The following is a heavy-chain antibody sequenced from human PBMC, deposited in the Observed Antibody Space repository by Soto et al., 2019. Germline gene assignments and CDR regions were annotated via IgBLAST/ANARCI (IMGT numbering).Heavy chain of an antibody. D-gene: IGHD6-13*01. J-gene: IGHJ4*02. CDR3: ARAGYSSSWYEDYFDY. CDR2: IYHSGST. Sequence: SETLSLTCAVSGGSISSSNWWSWVRQPPGKGLEWIGEIYHSGSTNYNPSLKSRVTISVDKSKNQFSLKLSSVTAADTAVYYCARAGYSSSWYEDYFDYWGQGTLVTVS. CDR1: GGSISSSNW. V-gene: IGHV4-4*02.